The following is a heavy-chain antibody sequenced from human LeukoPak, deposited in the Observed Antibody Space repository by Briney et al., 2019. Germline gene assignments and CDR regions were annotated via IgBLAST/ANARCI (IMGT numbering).Heavy chain of an antibody. CDR2: INPNSGGT. CDR3: ARRRVAGSWFDP. J-gene: IGHJ5*02. CDR1: GYTFTGYY. V-gene: IGHV1-2*02. Sequence: GASMKVSCKASGYTFTGYYMHWVREAPGQGLHWMGWINPNSGGTNYAQKFQGRVTMTRDTSISTAYMELSRLRSDDTAVYYCARRRVAGSWFDPWGQGTLVTVSS.